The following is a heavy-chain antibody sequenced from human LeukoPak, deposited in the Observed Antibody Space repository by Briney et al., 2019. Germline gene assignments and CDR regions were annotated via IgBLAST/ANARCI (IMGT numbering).Heavy chain of an antibody. CDR1: GFNLNSYM. CDR3: TRVAQSGPTGWFDP. Sequence: PGGSLRLSCAASGFNLNSYMLNWVRQAPGKGLEWVSSISSTGSYIYYADSVKGRFTISRDNPGNVMYLQMDSLRAEVTAVYYCTRVAQSGPTGWFDPWGQGTLVTVSS. V-gene: IGHV3-21*01. D-gene: IGHD1-1*01. CDR2: ISSTGSYI. J-gene: IGHJ5*02.